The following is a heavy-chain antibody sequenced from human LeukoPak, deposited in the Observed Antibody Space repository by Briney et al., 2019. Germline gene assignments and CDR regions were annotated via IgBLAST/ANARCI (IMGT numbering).Heavy chain of an antibody. CDR2: IYYSGST. J-gene: IGHJ4*02. CDR1: GGSISSSSYY. V-gene: IGHV4-61*01. D-gene: IGHD7-27*01. Sequence: PSETLSLTCTVSGGSISSSSYYWGWIRQPPGKGLEWIGYIYYSGSTNYNPSLKSRVTISVDTSKNQFSLKLSSVTAADTAVYYCARDRRVLTGDYYFDYWGQGTLVTVSS. CDR3: ARDRRVLTGDYYFDY.